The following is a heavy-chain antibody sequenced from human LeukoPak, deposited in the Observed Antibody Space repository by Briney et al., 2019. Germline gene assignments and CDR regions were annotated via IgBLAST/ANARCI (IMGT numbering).Heavy chain of an antibody. CDR2: ISNDASST. V-gene: IGHV3-74*01. J-gene: IGHJ4*02. D-gene: IGHD1-14*01. CDR1: GFTFSNYW. CDR3: AVGDNPGALDY. Sequence: GGSLRLSCAASGFTFSNYWMHWVRQAPGKGLVWVSRISNDASSTTYADSVKGRITISRDNTKNTLYLQMNSLRAEDTAVYYCAVGDNPGALDYWGQGTLVTVSS.